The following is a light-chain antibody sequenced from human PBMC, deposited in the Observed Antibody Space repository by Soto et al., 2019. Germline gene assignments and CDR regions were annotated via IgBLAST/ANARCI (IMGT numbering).Light chain of an antibody. V-gene: IGKV1-5*01. CDR3: QQYKIRST. CDR1: DRVAKW. Sequence: DIQMTQSPSSLSASVGDTVTITCRASDRVAKWLAWYHQKPGNAPKVLIYDVSKLGSGVPSRFSGSGSETEFTLSITGLQPEDSATYFCQQYKIRSTFGQGTKVDIK. CDR2: DVS. J-gene: IGKJ1*01.